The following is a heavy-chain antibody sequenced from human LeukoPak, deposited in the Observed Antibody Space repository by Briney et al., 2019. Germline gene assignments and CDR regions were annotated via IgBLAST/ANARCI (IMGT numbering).Heavy chain of an antibody. J-gene: IGHJ6*02. CDR2: VYYSGST. Sequence: SETLSLTCTVSGGSVSSDIYYWSWIPQPPGEGLEWIGYVYYSGSTNYNPSLKSRVTISVDTSKNQFSLKLTSVTAADTAVYYCARDRIAAAGNYYYYGMDVWGQGTTVTVAS. CDR3: ARDRIAAAGNYYYYGMDV. V-gene: IGHV4-61*01. CDR1: GGSVSSDIYY. D-gene: IGHD6-13*01.